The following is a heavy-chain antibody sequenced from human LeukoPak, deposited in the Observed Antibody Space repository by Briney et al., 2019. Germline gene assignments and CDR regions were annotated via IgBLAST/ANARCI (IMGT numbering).Heavy chain of an antibody. J-gene: IGHJ4*02. CDR1: GFTFSNYW. CDR2: IKQDGSEK. V-gene: IGHV3-7*03. CDR3: ARDHGRYCSGGSCYFGGFFEY. D-gene: IGHD2-15*01. Sequence: GGSLRLSCAASGFTFSNYWMSWVHQAPGKGLEWVANIKQDGSEKYYVDSVKGRFTISRDNAKNSLYLQMNSLRAEDTAVYYCARDHGRYCSGGSCYFGGFFEYWGQGTLGTVSS.